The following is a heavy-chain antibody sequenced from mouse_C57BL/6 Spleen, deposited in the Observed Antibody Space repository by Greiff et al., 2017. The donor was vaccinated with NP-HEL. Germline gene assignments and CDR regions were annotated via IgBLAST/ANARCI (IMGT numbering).Heavy chain of an antibody. J-gene: IGHJ2*01. D-gene: IGHD2-4*01. CDR3: TTRITTGFDY. Sequence: EVQLQQSGAELVRPGASVKLSCTASGFNIKDDYMHWVKQRPEQGLEWIGWIDPENGDTEYASKFQGKATITADTSSNTAYLQLSSLTSEDTAVYYCTTRITTGFDYWGQGTTLTGSS. CDR1: GFNIKDDY. V-gene: IGHV14-4*01. CDR2: IDPENGDT.